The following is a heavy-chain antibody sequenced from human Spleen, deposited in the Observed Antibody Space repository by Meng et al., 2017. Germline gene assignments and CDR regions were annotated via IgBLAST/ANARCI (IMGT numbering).Heavy chain of an antibody. V-gene: IGHV1-2*06. D-gene: IGHD6-13*01. CDR2: IDPKSGDT. CDR3: ARDEDISAAGKLFGDY. J-gene: IGHJ4*02. CDR1: GYNFPDYW. Sequence: QGHLVLSGSGVKKPGASVKVSCKPSGYNFPDYWLHWVRRAPGQGLEWMGRIDPKSGDTHYAQRFQGRVTMTGDTSISTAYMELSGLRSDDTAMYYCARDEDISAAGKLFGDYWGQGTLVTVSS.